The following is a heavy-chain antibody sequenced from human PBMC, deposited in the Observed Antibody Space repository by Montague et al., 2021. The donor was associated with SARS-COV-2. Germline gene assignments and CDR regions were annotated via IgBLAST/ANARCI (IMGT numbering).Heavy chain of an antibody. CDR1: GGTISTDNLYWY. J-gene: IGHJ4*02. D-gene: IGHD5/OR15-5a*01. Sequence: SETLSLTCLVSGGTISTDNLYWYWARIRQPPGKGLEWIGSIFHNGDSYYNPSLNTRVTISIDTSRNHLSLSLTSVTAPDTAVYYCARHVSNLRAAVDYFDYWGQGTPVTVSS. CDR3: ARHVSNLRAAVDYFDY. CDR2: IFHNGDS. V-gene: IGHV4-39*01.